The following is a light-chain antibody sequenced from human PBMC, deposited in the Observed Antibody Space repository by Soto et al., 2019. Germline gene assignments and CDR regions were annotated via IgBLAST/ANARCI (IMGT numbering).Light chain of an antibody. CDR1: QSVSSSY. Sequence: EIVLTQSPGTLSLSPGERATLSCRAGQSVSSSYLAWYQQKPGQAPRLLIYGASSRATGIPDRFSGSGFGTDFTLTISRLDPVDFEVYYCQKFDTSPQSTFGQGTRLDIK. CDR3: QKFDTSPQST. V-gene: IGKV3-20*01. CDR2: GAS. J-gene: IGKJ5*01.